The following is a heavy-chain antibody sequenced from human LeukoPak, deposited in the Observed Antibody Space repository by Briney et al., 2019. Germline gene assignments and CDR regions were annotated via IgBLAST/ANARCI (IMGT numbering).Heavy chain of an antibody. J-gene: IGHJ5*02. CDR3: ARDWPYYYDSNNWFDP. CDR2: IYHSGST. CDR1: GYSISSGYY. V-gene: IGHV4-38-2*02. D-gene: IGHD3-22*01. Sequence: SETLSLTCTVSGYSISSGYYWGWIRQPPGKGLEWIGSIYHSGSTYYNPSLKSRVTISVDTSKNQFSLKLSSVTAADTAVYYCARDWPYYYDSNNWFDPWGQGTLVTVSS.